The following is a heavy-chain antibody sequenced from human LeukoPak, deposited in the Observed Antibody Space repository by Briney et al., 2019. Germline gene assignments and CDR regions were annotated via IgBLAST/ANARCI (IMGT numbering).Heavy chain of an antibody. CDR3: ARHGYYSSGNYFDY. J-gene: IGHJ4*02. Sequence: SETLSLTCTVSGGSISSSGYYWGWIRQPPGKRLEWIGSIHFSGGTYYNPSLMSRVTISVDTSKTQFSLNLSSVTAADTAVYYCARHGYYSSGNYFDYWGQGTLVTVSS. D-gene: IGHD3-22*01. CDR1: GGSISSSGYY. V-gene: IGHV4-39*01. CDR2: IHFSGGT.